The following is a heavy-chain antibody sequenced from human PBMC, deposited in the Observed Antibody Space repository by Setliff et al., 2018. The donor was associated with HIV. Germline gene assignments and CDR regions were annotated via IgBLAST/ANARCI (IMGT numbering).Heavy chain of an antibody. CDR3: ARGVVVAATRWFDP. V-gene: IGHV4-61*01. Sequence: PSETLSLTCTVSGGSISSGSYYWSWIRQPPGKGLEWIGYIYYSGSTNYNPSLKSRVTISVDTSKNQFSLKLSSVTAADTAVYYCARGVVVAATRWFDPWGQGTLVTVSS. CDR2: IYYSGST. J-gene: IGHJ5*02. CDR1: GGSISSGSYY. D-gene: IGHD2-15*01.